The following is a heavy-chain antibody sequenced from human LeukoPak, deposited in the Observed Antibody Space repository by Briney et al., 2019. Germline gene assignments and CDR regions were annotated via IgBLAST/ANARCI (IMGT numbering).Heavy chain of an antibody. J-gene: IGHJ4*02. CDR2: IYYSGST. Sequence: SETLSLTCTVSGGSISSSSYYWGWIRQPPGKGLEWIGSIYYSGSTYYNPSLKSRVTISVDTSKNQFSLKLSSVTAADTAVYYCARVTSRYCSGGSCYHNGIDYWGQGTLVTVSS. V-gene: IGHV4-39*01. CDR3: ARVTSRYCSGGSCYHNGIDY. D-gene: IGHD2-15*01. CDR1: GGSISSSSYY.